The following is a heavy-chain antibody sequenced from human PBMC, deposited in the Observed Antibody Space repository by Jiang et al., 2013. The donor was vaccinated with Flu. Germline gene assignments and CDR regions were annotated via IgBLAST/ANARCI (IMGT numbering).Heavy chain of an antibody. D-gene: IGHD2-21*02. V-gene: IGHV4-59*01. J-gene: IGHJ4*02. CDR3: ARDAGGGDYYFDY. CDR2: IYYSGST. Sequence: GPGLVKPSETLSLTCTVSGGSISSYYWSWIRQPPGKGLEWIGYIYYSGSTNYNPSLKSRVTISVDTSKNQFSLKLSSVTAADTAVYYCARDAGGGDYYFDYWGQGTLVTVSS. CDR1: GGSISSYY.